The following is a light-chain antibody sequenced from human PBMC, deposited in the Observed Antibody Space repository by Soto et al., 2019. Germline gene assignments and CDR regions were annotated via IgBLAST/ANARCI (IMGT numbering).Light chain of an antibody. Sequence: IQMTQSPSSLSASVGDRVTITCRASQDINNYLDWYQVKPGKAPKLLIYDATNLETGVPSRFSGSGSRTDFSFTISSLQPEDVAIYYCHQYDNLPPTFGQGTRLEIK. V-gene: IGKV1-33*01. CDR2: DAT. CDR1: QDINNY. CDR3: HQYDNLPPT. J-gene: IGKJ5*01.